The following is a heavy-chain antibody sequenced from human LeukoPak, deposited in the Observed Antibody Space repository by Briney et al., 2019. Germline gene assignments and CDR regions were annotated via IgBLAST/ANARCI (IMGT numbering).Heavy chain of an antibody. CDR3: ARLGLYSSGWYDFDY. V-gene: IGHV5-51*03. J-gene: IGHJ4*02. CDR2: IYPGDSDT. D-gene: IGHD6-19*01. Sequence: KPGESLRISCTGSGYSFTSYWIGWVRQMPGKGLEWMGIIYPGDSDTRYSPSFQGQVTISADKSISTAYLQWSSLKASDTAMYYCARLGLYSSGWYDFDYWGQGTLVTVSS. CDR1: GYSFTSYW.